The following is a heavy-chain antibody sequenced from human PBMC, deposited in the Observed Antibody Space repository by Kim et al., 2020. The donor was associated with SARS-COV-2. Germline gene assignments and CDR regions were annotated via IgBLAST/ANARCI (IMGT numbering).Heavy chain of an antibody. Sequence: GGSLRLSCAASGFTFSSYEMNWVRQAPGKGLEWVSYISSSGSTIYYADSVKGRFTISRDNAKNSLYLQMNSLRAEDTAVYYCARCMVRGVIITRGMDVWGQGTTVTVSS. CDR1: GFTFSSYE. CDR2: ISSSGSTI. CDR3: ARCMVRGVIITRGMDV. J-gene: IGHJ6*02. V-gene: IGHV3-48*03. D-gene: IGHD3-10*01.